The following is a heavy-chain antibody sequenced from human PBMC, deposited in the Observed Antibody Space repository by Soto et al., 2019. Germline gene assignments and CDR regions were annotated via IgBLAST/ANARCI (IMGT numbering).Heavy chain of an antibody. Sequence: GGSLRLSCAASGFTFSSYGMHWVRQAPGKGLEWVAVISYDGSNKYYADSVKGRFTISRDNSKNTLYLQMNSLRAEDTAVYYCAKDQLRGVRGVIPYYSGRDVGGKGPRVTVPS. V-gene: IGHV3-30*18. CDR3: AKDQLRGVRGVIPYYSGRDV. D-gene: IGHD3-10*01. CDR2: ISYDGSNK. CDR1: GFTFSSYG. J-gene: IGHJ6*04.